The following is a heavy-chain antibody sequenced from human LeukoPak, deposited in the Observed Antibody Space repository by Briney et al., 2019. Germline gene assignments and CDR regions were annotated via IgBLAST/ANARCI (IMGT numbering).Heavy chain of an antibody. J-gene: IGHJ6*02. CDR1: GFTFSVRG. CDR2: TPSSGNEI. V-gene: IGHV3-21*01. D-gene: IGHD6-19*01. CDR3: ARDGSGWSRDV. Sequence: GGSLRLSCAASGFTFSVRGMTWVRQAPGEGLEGVSPTPSSGNEIYYADSVKGRFTSSRYNAKNSVYLQMNSLTADDTAVYYCARDGSGWSRDVWGQGTTVTVSS.